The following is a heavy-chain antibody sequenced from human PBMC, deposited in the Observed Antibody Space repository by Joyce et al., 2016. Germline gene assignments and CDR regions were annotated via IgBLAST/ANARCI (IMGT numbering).Heavy chain of an antibody. CDR2: NYYSGST. CDR1: GGSLSTSSYY. J-gene: IGHJ1*01. CDR3: ARVQGGCFQH. D-gene: IGHD1-26*01. V-gene: IGHV4-39*01. Sequence: QLQLQESGPGLVKPSETLSLTCTVSGGSLSTSSYYWGWIRQPPGKGLEWIGSNYYSGSTYYNPSLKSRVTISVDTSNNQFSLKLSSVTAADTAVYYCARVQGGCFQHWGQGTLVTVSS.